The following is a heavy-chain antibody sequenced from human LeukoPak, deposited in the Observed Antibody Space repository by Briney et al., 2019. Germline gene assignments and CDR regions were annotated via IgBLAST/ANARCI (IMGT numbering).Heavy chain of an antibody. Sequence: GESLKISCKGSGYSFTSYWIGWVRQMPGKGLEWMGIIYPGDSDTRYSPSFQGQVTISADKSISTAYLQWSSLKASDTAMYYCARLPAGDSSGYYWFDPWGQGTLVTVSS. CDR3: ARLPAGDSSGYYWFDP. CDR1: GYSFTSYW. V-gene: IGHV5-51*01. J-gene: IGHJ5*02. CDR2: IYPGDSDT. D-gene: IGHD3-22*01.